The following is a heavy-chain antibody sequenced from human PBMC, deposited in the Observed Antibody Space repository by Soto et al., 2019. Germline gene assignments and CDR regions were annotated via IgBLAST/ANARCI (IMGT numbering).Heavy chain of an antibody. V-gene: IGHV3-33*01. D-gene: IGHD6-19*01. CDR1: GFTFSSYG. Sequence: QVQLVESGGGVVQPGRSLRLSCAASGFTFSSYGMHWVRQAPGKGLEWVAVIWYDGSNKYYADSVKGRFTISRDKSKNTLNLQMNSRRAEDTAVYYCARDYEGRQWLEQAIDYWGQGTLVTVSS. CDR2: IWYDGSNK. CDR3: ARDYEGRQWLEQAIDY. J-gene: IGHJ4*02.